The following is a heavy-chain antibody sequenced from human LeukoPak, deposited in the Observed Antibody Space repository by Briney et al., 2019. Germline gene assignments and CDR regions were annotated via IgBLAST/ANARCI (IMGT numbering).Heavy chain of an antibody. Sequence: ASVKFSCKASGYTLTSYDINWVRQGTGQGLEWMGWMNPNSGNTGYAQKFQGRVTMTRNTSISTAYMELSSLRSEDTAVYYCARGPYYYDSSGKWVDIWGQGTMVTVSS. V-gene: IGHV1-8*01. D-gene: IGHD3-22*01. CDR3: ARGPYYYDSSGKWVDI. CDR2: MNPNSGNT. J-gene: IGHJ3*02. CDR1: GYTLTSYD.